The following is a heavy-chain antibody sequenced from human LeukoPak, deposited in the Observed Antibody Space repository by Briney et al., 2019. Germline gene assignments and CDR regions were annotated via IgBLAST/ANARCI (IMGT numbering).Heavy chain of an antibody. CDR2: ILYSGNT. Sequence: SETLSLTCTVSGGSFNSYYWSWIRQPPGKGLEWIAYILYSGNTNYNPSLKSRVTMSVDPSKNQFSLKLSSVTAADSAVYYCARDFKYYYDRGTSAFDIWGQGKLVTVSS. D-gene: IGHD3-10*02. V-gene: IGHV4-59*01. CDR3: ARDFKYYYDRGTSAFDI. J-gene: IGHJ3*02. CDR1: GGSFNSYY.